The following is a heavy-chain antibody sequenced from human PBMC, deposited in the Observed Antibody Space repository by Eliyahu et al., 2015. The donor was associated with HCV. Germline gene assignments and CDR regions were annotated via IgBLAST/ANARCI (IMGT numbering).Heavy chain of an antibody. CDR1: GGSISSYY. CDR3: ARVGSSSSRWVSGYYYGMDV. CDR2: IYYSGST. J-gene: IGHJ6*02. V-gene: IGHV4-59*01. Sequence: QVQLQESGPGLVKPSETLSLTCTVSGGSISSYYWSWIRQPPGKGLEWIGYIYYSGSTNYNPSLKSRVTISVDTSKNQFSLKLSSVTAADTAVYYCARVGSSSSRWVSGYYYGMDVWGQGTTVTVSS. D-gene: IGHD6-6*01.